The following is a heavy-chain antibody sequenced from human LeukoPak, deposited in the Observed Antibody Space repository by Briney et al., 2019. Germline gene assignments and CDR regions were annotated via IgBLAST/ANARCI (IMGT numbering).Heavy chain of an antibody. V-gene: IGHV1-69*05. D-gene: IGHD6-19*01. CDR1: GGTFSSYA. Sequence: SVQVSRKSCGGTFSSYAMSWVRPARGQGVEWMGGLIPIFGTARYAKKFQGTVTITTDESTSTAYMELNSLRSEDTAVYYGARVQWLAAYYFDNWGQGTLVTVSS. J-gene: IGHJ4*02. CDR3: ARVQWLAAYYFDN. CDR2: LIPIFGTA.